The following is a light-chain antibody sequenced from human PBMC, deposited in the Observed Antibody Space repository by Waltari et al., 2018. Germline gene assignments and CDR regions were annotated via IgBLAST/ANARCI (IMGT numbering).Light chain of an antibody. Sequence: QSVLTQPPPASGPPGPRVPIPCSGSTSNIGSHTVHWYQQLPGTAPKHLIFSNNQRPSGVPDRFSGSKSGTSASLAISGLQSEDEADYYCAAWDDSLNGWVFGGGTKLTVL. CDR2: SNN. CDR1: TSNIGSHT. J-gene: IGLJ3*02. V-gene: IGLV1-44*01. CDR3: AAWDDSLNGWV.